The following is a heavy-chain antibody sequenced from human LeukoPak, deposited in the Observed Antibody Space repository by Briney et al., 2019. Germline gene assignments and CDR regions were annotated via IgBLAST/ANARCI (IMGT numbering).Heavy chain of an antibody. V-gene: IGHV3-74*01. CDR2: INGDGSNT. CDR1: GFTFSSYW. CDR3: ATRGYYDSSGFALFDY. D-gene: IGHD3-22*01. Sequence: HPGGSLRLSCAASGFTFSSYWMHWVRQAPGKGLVWVSRINGDGSNTNYADSVKGRFTISRDNAKNTLYLQMNSLRAEDTAVYYCATRGYYDSSGFALFDYWGQGTLVTVSS. J-gene: IGHJ4*02.